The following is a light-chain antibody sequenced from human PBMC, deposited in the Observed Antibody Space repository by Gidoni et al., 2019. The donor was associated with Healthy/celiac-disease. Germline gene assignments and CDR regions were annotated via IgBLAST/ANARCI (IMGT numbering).Light chain of an antibody. Sequence: QSALTQPASVSGSPGQSITISCTGTSSDVGGYNYVSWYQQHPGKAPKLMSYDVSNRPSGVANRFAGSKSGNTASLTISGLQAEDEAEYYCSSYTSSSTLGYVFGTGTKVTVL. CDR2: DVS. CDR1: SSDVGGYNY. J-gene: IGLJ1*01. CDR3: SSYTSSSTLGYV. V-gene: IGLV2-14*01.